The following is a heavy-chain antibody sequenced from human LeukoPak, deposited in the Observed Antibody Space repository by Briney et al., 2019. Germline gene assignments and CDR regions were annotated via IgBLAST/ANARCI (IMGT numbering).Heavy chain of an antibody. CDR2: IFGSGGST. V-gene: IGHV3-23*01. CDR3: AKTTTGYSSGRFPGWPVDY. J-gene: IGHJ4*02. Sequence: GGSLRLSCAASGFLFSSYAMYWVRQAPGKGLEWVSGIFGSGGSTHYADSVKGRFTISRDNSKNTVYLQMNSLRAEDTAVYYCAKTTTGYSSGRFPGWPVDYWGQGTLVTVSS. CDR1: GFLFSSYA. D-gene: IGHD6-19*01.